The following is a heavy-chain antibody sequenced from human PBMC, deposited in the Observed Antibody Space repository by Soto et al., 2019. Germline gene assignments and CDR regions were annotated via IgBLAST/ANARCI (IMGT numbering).Heavy chain of an antibody. V-gene: IGHV4-39*02. CDR1: GGSISSTSYF. CDR3: ATTVVTATFNWFDP. J-gene: IGHJ5*02. Sequence: QLQLQESGPGLVKPSETLSLTCTVSGGSISSTSYFWDWIRQPPGKGLEWIGSIYYTGSTYYNPSLKSRVTMSVATSQNHFSLKLSSVTAADTAVYYCATTVVTATFNWFDPWGQGTLVTVSS. D-gene: IGHD2-21*02. CDR2: IYYTGST.